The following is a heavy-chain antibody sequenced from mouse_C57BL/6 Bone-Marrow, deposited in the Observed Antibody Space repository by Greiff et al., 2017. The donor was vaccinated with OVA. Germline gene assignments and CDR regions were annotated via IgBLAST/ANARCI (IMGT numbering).Heavy chain of an antibody. Sequence: VQLQQSGPGLVKPSQSLSLTCSVTGYSITSGYYWNWIRQFPGNKLEWMGYISYDGSNNYNPSLKNRISITRDTSKNQFFLKLNSVTTEDTATYYCASYLQAWFAYWGQGTLVTVSA. V-gene: IGHV3-6*01. D-gene: IGHD1-1*01. J-gene: IGHJ3*01. CDR2: ISYDGSN. CDR3: ASYLQAWFAY. CDR1: GYSITSGYY.